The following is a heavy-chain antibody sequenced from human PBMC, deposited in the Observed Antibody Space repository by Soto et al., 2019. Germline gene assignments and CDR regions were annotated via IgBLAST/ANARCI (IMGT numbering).Heavy chain of an antibody. CDR1: GYTFSDYG. Sequence: QVQLVQSGAEVKKPGASVKVSCKASGYTFSDYGIGWVRQAPGQGLEWMGWISGYNGNTNYAQKIQGRVTMTRDTTTSTAHMELRSLRSDDTAVYYCARGLGIATGHDYWGQGTLVTVSS. D-gene: IGHD6-13*01. V-gene: IGHV1-18*01. J-gene: IGHJ4*02. CDR2: ISGYNGNT. CDR3: ARGLGIATGHDY.